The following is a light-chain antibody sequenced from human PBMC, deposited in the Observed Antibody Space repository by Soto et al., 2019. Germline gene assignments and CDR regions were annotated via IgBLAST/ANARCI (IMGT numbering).Light chain of an antibody. CDR1: QSISDH. CDR3: QQFHTTPT. V-gene: IGKV1-39*01. Sequence: DIQMTQSPSSLSASVGDRVTITCRASQSISDHLNWYQQKPGKAPNLLIYGASSLQGGVPSRFSGSGSGTDFTLTITSLQPEDLATYYCQQFHTTPTFGQGTKLEIK. J-gene: IGKJ2*01. CDR2: GAS.